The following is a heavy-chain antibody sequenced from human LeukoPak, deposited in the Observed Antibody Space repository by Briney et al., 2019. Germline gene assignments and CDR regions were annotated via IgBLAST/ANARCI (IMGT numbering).Heavy chain of an antibody. Sequence: ASVKVSCKASGYTFTSYDINWVRQATGQGLEWMGWMNPNSGNTGYAQKFQGRVTMTRNTSISTAYMELSSLRSDDTAVYYCARDGSIVGAGPIDYWGQGTLVTVSS. D-gene: IGHD1-26*01. CDR1: GYTFTSYD. CDR2: MNPNSGNT. V-gene: IGHV1-8*01. CDR3: ARDGSIVGAGPIDY. J-gene: IGHJ4*02.